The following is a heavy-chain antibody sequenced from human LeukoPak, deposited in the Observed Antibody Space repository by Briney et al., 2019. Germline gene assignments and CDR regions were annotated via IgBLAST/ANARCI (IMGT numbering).Heavy chain of an antibody. CDR1: GYSFTSYW. Sequence: GESLKISCKGSGYSFTSYWIVWVRQMPGKGLEWMGIIYPSDSDTRYSPSFQGQVTISADTSITTAYLQWSSLKASDTAMYYCARPLVGTGYSSSWYFDSWGQGTLVTVSS. D-gene: IGHD6-13*01. J-gene: IGHJ4*02. CDR3: ARPLVGTGYSSSWYFDS. CDR2: IYPSDSDT. V-gene: IGHV5-51*01.